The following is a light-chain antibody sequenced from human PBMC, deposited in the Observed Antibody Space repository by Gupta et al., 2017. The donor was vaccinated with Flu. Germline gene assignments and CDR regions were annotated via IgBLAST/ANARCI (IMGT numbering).Light chain of an antibody. CDR2: DFS. CDR3: AVWDDSRGGYYV. J-gene: IGLJ1*01. CDR1: SSNIGRYT. Sequence: SALDPPPPASGAPGPGVTFSCSGSSSNIGRYTVDWYQQLPGTAPKLIIYDFSDRPSGGPDRFSGSKSGTSASLAISGLQSEEEADYYCAVWDDSRGGYYVFGAGTKVTVL. V-gene: IGLV1-44*01.